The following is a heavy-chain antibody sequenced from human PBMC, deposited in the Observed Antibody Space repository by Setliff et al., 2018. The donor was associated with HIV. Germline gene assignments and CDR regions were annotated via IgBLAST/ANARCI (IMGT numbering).Heavy chain of an antibody. CDR3: ARDHRNCGGDCGDGWYYYYYGMDV. D-gene: IGHD2-21*02. Sequence: SVKVSCKASGGTSSTHAINWVRQAPGQGPEWMGGIIPMYGVTNYAQKFQERVTITRDMFTSTAYMELSSLKSEDTAVYYCARDHRNCGGDCGDGWYYYYYGMDVWGQGTTVTVSS. V-gene: IGHV1-69*10. J-gene: IGHJ6*02. CDR2: IIPMYGVT. CDR1: GGTSSTHA.